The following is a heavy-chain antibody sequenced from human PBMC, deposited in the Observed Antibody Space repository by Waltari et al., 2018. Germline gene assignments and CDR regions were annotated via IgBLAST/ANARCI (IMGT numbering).Heavy chain of an antibody. J-gene: IGHJ4*02. CDR3: ARDYPAAHVFDY. Sequence: QVQLQESGPGLVKPSETLSLTCTVSGASITTYYYSWIRQSPGKGLQWLGSMYYTGTAYYNPSLKSRVTISLDTSKNQFSLSLTSVTTADTAVYYCARDYPAAHVFDYWGQGTVVAVSS. D-gene: IGHD2-15*01. CDR1: GASITTYY. CDR2: MYYTGTA. V-gene: IGHV4-59*01.